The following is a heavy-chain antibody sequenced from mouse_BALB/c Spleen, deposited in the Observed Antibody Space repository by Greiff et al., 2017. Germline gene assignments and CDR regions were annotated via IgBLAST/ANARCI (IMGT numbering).Heavy chain of an antibody. CDR2: ISSGGSYT. V-gene: IGHV5-9-3*01. D-gene: IGHD3-1*01. Sequence: EVMLVESGGGLVKPGGSLKLSCAASGFTFSSYAMSWVRQTPEKRLEWVATISSGGSYTYYPDSVKGRFTISRDNAKNTLYLQMSSLRSEDTAMYYCARQRAARATSFAYWGQGTLVTVSA. CDR1: GFTFSSYA. J-gene: IGHJ3*01. CDR3: ARQRAARATSFAY.